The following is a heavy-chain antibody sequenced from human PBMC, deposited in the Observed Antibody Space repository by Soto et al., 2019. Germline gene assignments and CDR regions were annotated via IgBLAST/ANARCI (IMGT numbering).Heavy chain of an antibody. CDR1: GFTFSSYS. Sequence: HPGGSLRLSCAASGFTFSSYSMNWVRQAPGKGLEWVSYISSSSSTIYYADSVKGRFTISRDNAKNSLYLQMNSLRAEDTAVYYCARESYCSSTSCYGCSGGSCYPGDAFDIWGQGTMVTVSS. V-gene: IGHV3-48*01. J-gene: IGHJ3*02. D-gene: IGHD2-2*01. CDR2: ISSSSSTI. CDR3: ARESYCSSTSCYGCSGGSCYPGDAFDI.